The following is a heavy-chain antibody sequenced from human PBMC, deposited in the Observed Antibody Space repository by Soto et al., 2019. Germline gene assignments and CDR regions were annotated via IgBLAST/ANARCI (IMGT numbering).Heavy chain of an antibody. V-gene: IGHV4-34*01. J-gene: IGHJ5*02. D-gene: IGHD2-15*01. CDR2: INHDGGP. Sequence: QVQLQQWGAGLLKPSETLSLTCAVYGGSFSGYYWSWIRQPPGKGLEWIGEINHDGGPNYNPSLKSRVTISVDTSTNQFSLKLSSVTAADTAVYYCARTPHVVVVAAKWFDPWGQGTLVTVSS. CDR1: GGSFSGYY. CDR3: ARTPHVVVVAAKWFDP.